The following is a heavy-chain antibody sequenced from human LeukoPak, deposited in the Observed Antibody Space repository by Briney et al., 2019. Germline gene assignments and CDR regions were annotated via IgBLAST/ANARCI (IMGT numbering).Heavy chain of an antibody. Sequence: GGSLRLSCAASGFTFSDYYMSWIRQAPGKGLEWISYISSSGSIIYYADSVKGRFTISRDNAKNSLYLQMNSLRAEDTALYYCAKDDYYDSSGYFSYWGQGTLVTVSS. D-gene: IGHD3-22*01. V-gene: IGHV3-11*01. J-gene: IGHJ4*02. CDR2: ISSSGSII. CDR1: GFTFSDYY. CDR3: AKDDYYDSSGYFSY.